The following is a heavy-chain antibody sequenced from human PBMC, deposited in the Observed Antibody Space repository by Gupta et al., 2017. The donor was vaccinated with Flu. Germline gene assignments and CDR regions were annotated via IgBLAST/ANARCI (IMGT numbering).Heavy chain of an antibody. CDR3: AKDDPDLRLQYAGAV. V-gene: IGHV3-23*01. CDR2: MSGSGGST. Sequence: EVQLLESGGGLVQPGGSLRLSCAASGFTFSRYAMSWVRQAPGKGLEWVSAMSGSGGSTYYADSVKGRFTISRDNSKNTLYLQMNSLRAEDTAVYYCAKDDPDLRLQYAGAVWGQGTTVTVSS. CDR1: GFTFSRYA. J-gene: IGHJ6*02. D-gene: IGHD4-4*01.